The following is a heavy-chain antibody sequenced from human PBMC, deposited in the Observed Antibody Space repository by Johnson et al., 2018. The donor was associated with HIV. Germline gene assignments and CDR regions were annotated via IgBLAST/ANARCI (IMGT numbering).Heavy chain of an antibody. CDR1: GFTFSSYA. CDR3: SRELEFGDLLKNDAFDI. Sequence: QMLLVESGGGVVQPGRSLRLSCAASGFTFSSYAMHWVRQAPGKGLEWVAVITYDGSNKYYVDSVKGRFTISRDNAKNSLYLPMNSLRAEDTAVYYCSRELEFGDLLKNDAFDIWGQGTMVTVSS. CDR2: ITYDGSNK. V-gene: IGHV3-30-3*01. D-gene: IGHD4-17*01. J-gene: IGHJ3*02.